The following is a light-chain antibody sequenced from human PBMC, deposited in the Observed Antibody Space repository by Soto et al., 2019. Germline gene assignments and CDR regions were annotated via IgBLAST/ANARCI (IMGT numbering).Light chain of an antibody. CDR2: NAL. CDR1: QSVGKNY. CDR3: HQCASSPLT. Sequence: EIVLTQSPGTLSLSPGERATLSCRASQSVGKNYLAWYQQKPGQAPRLLIYNALNRATGIPDRFSGSGSGTDFTLTITRLEPEDFAVYFCHQCASSPLTFGGGTKVEIK. J-gene: IGKJ4*01. V-gene: IGKV3-20*01.